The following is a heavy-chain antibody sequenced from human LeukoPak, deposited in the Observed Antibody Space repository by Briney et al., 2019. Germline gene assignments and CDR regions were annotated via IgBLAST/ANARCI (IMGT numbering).Heavy chain of an antibody. J-gene: IGHJ4*02. Sequence: SETLSLTCTVSGGSIINNGYYWSWIRQHPGKGLEWIGYIYHSGTTSYNPSLKSRIIISIDTSKSQFSLKVTSVTAADTAVYFCARYYYGSGSRRQEFDYWGQGILAAVSS. CDR2: IYHSGTT. CDR3: ARYYYGSGSRRQEFDY. CDR1: GGSIINNGYY. V-gene: IGHV4-31*03. D-gene: IGHD3-10*01.